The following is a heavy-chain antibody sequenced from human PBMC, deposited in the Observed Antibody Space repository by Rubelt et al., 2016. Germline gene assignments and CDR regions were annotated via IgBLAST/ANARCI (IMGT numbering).Heavy chain of an antibody. D-gene: IGHD1-26*01. CDR3: AKTSYAADPYYYYGMDV. Sequence: YYADSVKGRFTISRDNAKNSLYLQMNSLRAEDTAVYYCAKTSYAADPYYYYGMDVWGQGTTVTVSS. V-gene: IGHV3-11*04. J-gene: IGHJ6*02.